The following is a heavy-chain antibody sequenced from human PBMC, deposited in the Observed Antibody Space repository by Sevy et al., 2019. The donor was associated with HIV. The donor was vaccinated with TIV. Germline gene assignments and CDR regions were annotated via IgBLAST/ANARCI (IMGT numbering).Heavy chain of an antibody. D-gene: IGHD3-10*01. CDR1: GFTFYTYT. CDR3: ARPYGSGSWEAFDI. J-gene: IGHJ3*02. V-gene: IGHV3-21*01. Sequence: GSLRLSCAASGFTFYTYTMNWVRQAPGEGLEWVSSISSSSNYIYYADSLKGRFTISRDNAKNSVYLQMNSLRAEDTAVYYCARPYGSGSWEAFDIWGQGTMVTVSS. CDR2: ISSSSNYI.